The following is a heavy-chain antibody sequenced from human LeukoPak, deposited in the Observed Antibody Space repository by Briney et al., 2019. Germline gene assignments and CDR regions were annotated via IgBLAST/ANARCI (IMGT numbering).Heavy chain of an antibody. D-gene: IGHD6-6*01. CDR2: ISSNGGST. CDR3: VKDPLGLIAAPSMDV. V-gene: IGHV3-64D*09. CDR1: GFTFSSYA. Sequence: GGSLRLSCSASGFTFSSYAMHWVRQAPGKGLEYVSAISSNGGSTYYADSVKGRFTISRDNSKNTPYLQMSSLRAEDTAVYYCVKDPLGLIAAPSMDVWGQGTTVTVSS. J-gene: IGHJ6*02.